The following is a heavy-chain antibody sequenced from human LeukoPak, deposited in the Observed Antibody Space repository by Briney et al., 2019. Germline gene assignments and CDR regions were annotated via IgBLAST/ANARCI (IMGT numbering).Heavy chain of an antibody. V-gene: IGHV3-53*04. CDR1: GFTFSDYY. CDR3: ARVYPAGGWSPGTFDY. J-gene: IGHJ4*02. Sequence: EPGGSLRLSCASSGFTFSDYYMSWIRQAPGKGLEWVSVIYSGGSTYYADSVKGRFTISRHNSKNTLYLQMNSLRAEDTAVYYCARVYPAGGWSPGTFDYWGQGTLVTVSS. CDR2: IYSGGST. D-gene: IGHD3-10*01.